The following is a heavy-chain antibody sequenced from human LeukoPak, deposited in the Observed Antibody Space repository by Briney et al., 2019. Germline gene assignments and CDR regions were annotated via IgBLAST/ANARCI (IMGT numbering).Heavy chain of an antibody. V-gene: IGHV4-34*01. CDR1: GGSFSGYY. J-gene: IGHJ4*02. CDR3: ARGTVVRLAQLLTRNPNDY. CDR2: INHSGST. Sequence: SETLSLTCAVYGGSFSGYYWSWIRQPPGKGLEWIGEINHSGSTNYNPSLKSRVTISVDTSKNQCSLKLSSVTAADTAVYCCARGTVVRLAQLLTRNPNDYWGQGTLVTVSS. D-gene: IGHD4-23*01.